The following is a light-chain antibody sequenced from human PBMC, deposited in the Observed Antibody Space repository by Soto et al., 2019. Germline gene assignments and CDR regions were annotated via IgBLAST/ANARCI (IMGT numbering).Light chain of an antibody. CDR3: QQSYGTPIT. Sequence: DIQMTQSQSSLSASVGDGVTTTYRASQSISRYLNWYQQKPGKAPNLLIYVASSLQSEVPSRFSGSGSGTDFTLTITSLQPEDFATYYCQQSYGTPITFGQGTRLEI. CDR2: VAS. CDR1: QSISRY. J-gene: IGKJ5*01. V-gene: IGKV1-39*01.